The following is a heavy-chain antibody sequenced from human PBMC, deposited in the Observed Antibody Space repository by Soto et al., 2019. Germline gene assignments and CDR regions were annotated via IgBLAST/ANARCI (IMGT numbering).Heavy chain of an antibody. V-gene: IGHV3-21*01. CDR1: GFTFSTSS. CDR2: ISTSSSYI. Sequence: GGSLRLSCAASGFTFSTSSMNWVRQAPGKGLEWVSSISTSSSYIYYADSVKGRFTISRDNAKNSLDLQMNSLRTEDTAVYYCARDLEGYWGQGTLVTVSS. J-gene: IGHJ4*02. CDR3: ARDLEGY.